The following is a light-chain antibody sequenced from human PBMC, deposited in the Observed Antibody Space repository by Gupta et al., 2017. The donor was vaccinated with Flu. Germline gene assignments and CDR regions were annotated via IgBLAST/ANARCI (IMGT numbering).Light chain of an antibody. CDR3: ISYTSRSTFV. CDR2: EVY. CDR1: SSDVSDYNS. Sequence: QSALTQPASVSGSPGQSITISCTGPSSDVSDYNSVSWYQQHPGKAPKLMIFEVYNRPSGVCNRFPGSKSGNTAYLTSSGLQAEDEADYYCISYTSRSTFVFGTGTEVSVL. J-gene: IGLJ1*01. V-gene: IGLV2-14*01.